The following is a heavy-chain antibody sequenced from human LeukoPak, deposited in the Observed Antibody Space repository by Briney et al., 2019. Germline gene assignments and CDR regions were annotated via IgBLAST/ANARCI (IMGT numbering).Heavy chain of an antibody. D-gene: IGHD3-3*01. J-gene: IGHJ4*02. Sequence: TGGSLRLSCAASGFTVSSNYMSWVRQAPGKGLEWVSVIYSGGSTYYADSVKGRFTISRDNSKNTLYLQMNSLRAEDTAVYYCARDSVTIFGVHYFDYWGQGTLVTVSS. V-gene: IGHV3-66*02. CDR2: IYSGGST. CDR1: GFTVSSNY. CDR3: ARDSVTIFGVHYFDY.